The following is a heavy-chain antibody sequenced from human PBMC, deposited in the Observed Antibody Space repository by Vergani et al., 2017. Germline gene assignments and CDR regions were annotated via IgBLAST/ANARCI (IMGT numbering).Heavy chain of an antibody. CDR1: GGSVSSGSYY. D-gene: IGHD1-7*01. CDR3: AREWWNYIDRWFDP. CDR2: IYYSGST. V-gene: IGHV4-61*01. Sequence: QVQLPESGPGLVKPSETLSLTCTVSGGSVSSGSYYWSWIRQPPGKGLEWIGYIYYSGSTNYNPSLKSRVTISVDTSKNQFSLKLSSVTAADTAVYYCAREWWNYIDRWFDPWGQGTLVTVSS. J-gene: IGHJ5*02.